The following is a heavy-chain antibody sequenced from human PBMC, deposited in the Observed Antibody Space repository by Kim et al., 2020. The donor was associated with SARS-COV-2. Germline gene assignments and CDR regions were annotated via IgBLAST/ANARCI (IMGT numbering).Heavy chain of an antibody. V-gene: IGHV1-69*04. Sequence: SVKVSCKASGGTFSSYAISWVRQAPGQGLEWMGRIIPILGIANYAQKFQGRVTITADKSTSTAYMELSSLRSEDTAVYYCARDRVTRFLEWDPYYYGMDVWGQGTTVTVSS. CDR1: GGTFSSYA. D-gene: IGHD3-3*01. CDR2: IIPILGIA. CDR3: ARDRVTRFLEWDPYYYGMDV. J-gene: IGHJ6*02.